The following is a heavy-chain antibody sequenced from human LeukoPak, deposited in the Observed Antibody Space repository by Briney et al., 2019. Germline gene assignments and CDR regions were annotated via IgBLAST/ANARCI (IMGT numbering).Heavy chain of an antibody. V-gene: IGHV4-4*07. Sequence: SETLSLTCTVSGGSINTFYWSWIRQPGGKGLDWIGRIYTRGNTNYNPSLKSRVTMSVDTSKNQFSLKLSSVTAADTAVYYCARASGYDSPYYYMDVWGKGTTVTISS. CDR1: GGSINTFY. J-gene: IGHJ6*03. CDR2: IYTRGNT. CDR3: ARASGYDSPYYYMDV. D-gene: IGHD5-12*01.